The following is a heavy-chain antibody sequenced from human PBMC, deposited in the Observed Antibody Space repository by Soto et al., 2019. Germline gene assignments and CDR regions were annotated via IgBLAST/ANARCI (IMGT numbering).Heavy chain of an antibody. V-gene: IGHV3-48*01. CDR1: GFTLSRYS. CDR2: ISRSSSTI. J-gene: IGHJ4*02. Sequence: EVQLVESGGGLVQPGGSLRLSCVASGFTLSRYSMNWVRQAPGKGLEWVSYISRSSSTIYYADSVKGRFTISRDNAENSLYLQMNRLRAEDTAVYYCARDRAGGIPAYWGQGTRVTVSS. D-gene: IGHD6-13*01. CDR3: ARDRAGGIPAY.